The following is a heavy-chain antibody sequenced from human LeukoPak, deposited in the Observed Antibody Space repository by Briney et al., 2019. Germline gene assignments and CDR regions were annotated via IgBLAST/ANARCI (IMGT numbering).Heavy chain of an antibody. D-gene: IGHD5-12*01. J-gene: IGHJ4*02. CDR2: IYYSGST. Sequence: SETLSLTCRVSGGSISNYYWSWIRQFPGKGLEWVGNIYYSGSTKYNPSLKSRVAISVDTSKNQFSLKLSSVTAAATAVYYCARGGYSGYDWSDYWGQGTLVTVSS. V-gene: IGHV4-59*01. CDR3: ARGGYSGYDWSDY. CDR1: GGSISNYY.